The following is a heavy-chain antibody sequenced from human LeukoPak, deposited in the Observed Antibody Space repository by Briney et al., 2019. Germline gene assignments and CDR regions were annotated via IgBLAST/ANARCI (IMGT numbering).Heavy chain of an antibody. J-gene: IGHJ5*02. Sequence: SETLSLTCAVYGGSFSGYYWSWIRQPPGKGLEWIGEINHSGSTNYNPSLKSRVTISVDTSKNQFSLKLSSVTAADTAVYYCARHSFHYYDSRNNWFDPWGQGTLVTVSS. D-gene: IGHD3-22*01. V-gene: IGHV4-34*01. CDR3: ARHSFHYYDSRNNWFDP. CDR1: GGSFSGYY. CDR2: INHSGST.